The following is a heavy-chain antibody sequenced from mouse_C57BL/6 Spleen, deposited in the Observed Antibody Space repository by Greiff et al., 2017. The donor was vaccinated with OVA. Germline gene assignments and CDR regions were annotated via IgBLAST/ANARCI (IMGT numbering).Heavy chain of an antibody. D-gene: IGHD1-1*01. J-gene: IGHJ4*01. CDR1: GYTFTDYN. CDR3: ARTYYYGSSPYAMDY. Sequence: LMESGASVKIPCKASGYTFTDYNMDWVKQSHGKSLEWIGDINPNNGGTIYNQKVKGKDKLTVDKSSITAYMELRGLTSEDTAVYYCARTYYYGSSPYAMDYWGQGTSVTVSS. V-gene: IGHV1-18*01. CDR2: INPNNGGT.